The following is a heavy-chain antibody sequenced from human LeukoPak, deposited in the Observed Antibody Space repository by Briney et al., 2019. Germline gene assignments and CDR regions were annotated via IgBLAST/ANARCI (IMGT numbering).Heavy chain of an antibody. V-gene: IGHV4-30-4*08. Sequence: SETLSLTCTVSGGSISSGDYYWSWIRQPPGKGLEWIGYIYYSGSTYYNPSLKSRVTISVDTSKNQFSLKLSSVTAADTAVYYCARVSGYCSSTSCYAGDYWGQGTLVTVSS. CDR2: IYYSGST. CDR3: ARVSGYCSSTSCYAGDY. CDR1: GGSISSGDYY. J-gene: IGHJ4*02. D-gene: IGHD2-2*01.